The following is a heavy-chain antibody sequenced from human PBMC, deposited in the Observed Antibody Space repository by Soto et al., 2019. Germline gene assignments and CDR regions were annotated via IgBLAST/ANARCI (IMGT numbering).Heavy chain of an antibody. V-gene: IGHV4-34*01. CDR1: GGSFSGYY. J-gene: IGHJ4*02. CDR3: ARIAARLLDY. Sequence: SETLSLTCAVYGGSFSGYYWSWIRQPPGKGLEWIGEINHSGSTNYNPSLKSRVTISVDTSKNQFSLKLSSVTTADTAVYYCARIAARLLDYWGQGTLVTVSS. CDR2: INHSGST. D-gene: IGHD6-6*01.